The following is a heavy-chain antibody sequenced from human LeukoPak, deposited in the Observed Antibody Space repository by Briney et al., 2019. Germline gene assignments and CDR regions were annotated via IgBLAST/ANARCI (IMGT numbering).Heavy chain of an antibody. D-gene: IGHD1-26*01. J-gene: IGHJ4*02. CDR1: GFTFSSYS. V-gene: IGHV3-21*01. CDR2: ISSSSSYI. Sequence: GGSLRLSCAASGFTFSSYSMNWVRQAPGKGLEWVSSISSSSSYIYYADSVKGRFTISRDNAKNSLYLQMNSLRAEDTAVYYCAKDVGKWESLHFFDYWGQGTLVTVSS. CDR3: AKDVGKWESLHFFDY.